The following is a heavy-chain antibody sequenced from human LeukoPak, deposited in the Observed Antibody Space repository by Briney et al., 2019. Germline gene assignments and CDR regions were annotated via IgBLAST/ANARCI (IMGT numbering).Heavy chain of an antibody. V-gene: IGHV3-23*01. J-gene: IGHJ6*03. D-gene: IGHD2-15*01. CDR2: ISASGGST. CDR1: GFTFSDYA. CDR3: ANRGVGYYYMDV. Sequence: GGSLRLSCAASGFTFSDYAMTWVRQAPGKGLEWVSGISASGGSTYYADSVKGRFTISRDNSKNTLYLQMNSLRAEDTAVYFCANRGVGYYYMDVWGKGTTVIVPS.